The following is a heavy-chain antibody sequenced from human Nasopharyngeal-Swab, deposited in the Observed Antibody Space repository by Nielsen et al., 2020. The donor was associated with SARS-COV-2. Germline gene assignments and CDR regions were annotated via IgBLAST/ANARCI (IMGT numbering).Heavy chain of an antibody. V-gene: IGHV4-61*08. J-gene: IGHJ4*02. CDR3: ARYNILTGWGY. Sequence: SETLSLTCTVSGGSISSGGYYWIWIRQHPGKGLEWIGYIYYSGSTDYNPSLKSRVTISVDTSKNQFSLKLSSVTAADTAVYYCARYNILTGWGYWGQGTLVTVSS. CDR2: IYYSGST. CDR1: GGSISSGGYY. D-gene: IGHD3-9*01.